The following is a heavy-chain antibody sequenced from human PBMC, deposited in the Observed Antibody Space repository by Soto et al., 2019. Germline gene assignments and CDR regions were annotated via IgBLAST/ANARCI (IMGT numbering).Heavy chain of an antibody. Sequence: QVQLVESGGGVVQPGRSLRLSCAASGFTFSSYGMHWVRQAPGKGLEWVAVISYDGSNKYYADSVKGRFTISRDNSKNTLYLQMNSLRAEDTAVYYCAKDSVAENPHYYSGMDVWGQGTTVTVSS. CDR2: ISYDGSNK. CDR1: GFTFSSYG. J-gene: IGHJ6*02. CDR3: AKDSVAENPHYYSGMDV. D-gene: IGHD6-19*01. V-gene: IGHV3-30*18.